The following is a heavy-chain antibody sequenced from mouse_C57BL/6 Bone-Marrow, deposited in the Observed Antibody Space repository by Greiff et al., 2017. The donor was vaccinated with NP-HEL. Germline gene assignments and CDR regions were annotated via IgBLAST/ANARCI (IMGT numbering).Heavy chain of an antibody. CDR2: IWRGGST. Sequence: VHLVESGPGLVQPSQSLSITCTVSGFSLTSYGVHWVRQSPGKGLEWLGVIWRGGSTDYNAAFMSRLSITKDNSKSQVFFKMNSLQADDTAIYYCAKGGSYDGYYGYFDCWGQGTTLTVSS. V-gene: IGHV2-5*01. CDR3: AKGGSYDGYYGYFDC. D-gene: IGHD2-3*01. CDR1: GFSLTSYG. J-gene: IGHJ2*01.